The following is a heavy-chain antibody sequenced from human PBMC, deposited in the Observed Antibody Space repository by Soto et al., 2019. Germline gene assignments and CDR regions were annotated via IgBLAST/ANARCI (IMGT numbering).Heavy chain of an antibody. V-gene: IGHV3-48*01. J-gene: IGHJ4*02. CDR2: ISSSSSNI. D-gene: IGHD6-19*01. CDR3: AREDGYSSGWYEDY. CDR1: GFTFSSYS. Sequence: GGSLRLSCAASGFTFSSYSMHWVRQAPGKGLEWVSYISSSSSNIFYADSVKGRFTISRDNAKNSLYLQMNSLRAEDTAVYYCAREDGYSSGWYEDYWGQGTLVTVSS.